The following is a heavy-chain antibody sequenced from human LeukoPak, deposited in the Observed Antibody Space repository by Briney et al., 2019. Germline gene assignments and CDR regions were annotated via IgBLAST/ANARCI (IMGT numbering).Heavy chain of an antibody. CDR1: GGTFSSYA. V-gene: IGHV1-69*06. CDR2: IIPIFGTA. D-gene: IGHD3-10*01. Sequence: GSSVKVSCKASGGTFSSYAISWVRQAPGQGLEWMGGIIPIFGTANYAQKFQGRVTITADKSTSTAYMELSSLRSEDTAVYYCAREGASYYGYYFDYWGQGTLVTVSS. J-gene: IGHJ4*02. CDR3: AREGASYYGYYFDY.